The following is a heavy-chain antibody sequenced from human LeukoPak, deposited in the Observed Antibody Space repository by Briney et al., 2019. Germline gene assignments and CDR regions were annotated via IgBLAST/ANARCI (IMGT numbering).Heavy chain of an antibody. J-gene: IGHJ6*03. CDR2: ISWDGGST. V-gene: IGHV3-43*01. CDR1: GFTFDDYT. CDR3: AKDIRVRTAAMPGYYMDV. Sequence: PGGSLRLSCAASGFTFDDYTMHWVRQAPGKGLEWVSLISWDGGSTYYADSVKGRFTISRDNSKNSLYLQMNSLRTEDTALYYCAKDIRVRTAAMPGYYMDVWGKGTTVTVSS. D-gene: IGHD2-2*01.